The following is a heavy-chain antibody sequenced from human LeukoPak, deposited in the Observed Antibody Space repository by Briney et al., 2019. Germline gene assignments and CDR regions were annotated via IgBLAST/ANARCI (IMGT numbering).Heavy chain of an antibody. J-gene: IGHJ5*02. D-gene: IGHD5-18*01. CDR1: GGSFSGYY. CDR2: INHSGST. V-gene: IGHV4-34*01. CDR3: ARPRGYSHGYRGWFDP. Sequence: SETLSLTCAVYGGSFSGYYWSWIRQPPGKGLEWIGEINHSGSTNYNPSLKSRVTISVDTSKNQFSLKLSSVTAADTAVYYCARPRGYSHGYRGWFDPWGQGTLVTVSS.